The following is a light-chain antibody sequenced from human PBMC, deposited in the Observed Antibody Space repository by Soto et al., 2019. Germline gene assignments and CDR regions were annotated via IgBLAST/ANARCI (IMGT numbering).Light chain of an antibody. CDR3: QQSYSTPWT. CDR1: QGLSNY. J-gene: IGKJ1*01. CDR2: STS. V-gene: IGKV1-8*01. Sequence: AIRMTQSPSSLSASTGDRATITCRASQGLSNYLAWYQQKPGGAPKLLIYSTSTLQSGVPSRFSGNGSGTDFTLTIRSLQPEDFATYYCQQSYSTPWTFGQGTKV.